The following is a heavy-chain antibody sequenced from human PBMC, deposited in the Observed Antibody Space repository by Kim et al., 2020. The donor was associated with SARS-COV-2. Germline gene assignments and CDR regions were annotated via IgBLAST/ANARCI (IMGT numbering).Heavy chain of an antibody. V-gene: IGHV1-46*01. J-gene: IGHJ4*02. CDR2: INPSGGST. CDR3: ARSYGSGSYSSLVDY. CDR1: GYTFTSYY. D-gene: IGHD3-10*01. Sequence: SVKVSCKASGYTFTSYYMHWVRQAPGQGLEWMGIINPSGGSTSYAQKFQGRVTMTRDTSTSTVYMELSSLRSEDTAVYYCARSYGSGSYSSLVDYWGQGTLVTVSS.